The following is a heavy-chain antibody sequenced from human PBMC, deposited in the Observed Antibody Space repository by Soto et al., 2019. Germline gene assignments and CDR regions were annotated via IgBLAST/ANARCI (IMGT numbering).Heavy chain of an antibody. V-gene: IGHV4-30-4*01. J-gene: IGHJ5*02. Sequence: PSETLSLTCTVPGDSISSDDYYWSWIRQPPGKGLEWIGYIYSTGSTYYSLSLKSQVTISLDMSKNQFSLKLTSVTAADTAVYYCARVYYSSSSNWFDPWGQGTLVTVS. D-gene: IGHD6-6*01. CDR3: ARVYYSSSSNWFDP. CDR2: IYSTGST. CDR1: GDSISSDDYY.